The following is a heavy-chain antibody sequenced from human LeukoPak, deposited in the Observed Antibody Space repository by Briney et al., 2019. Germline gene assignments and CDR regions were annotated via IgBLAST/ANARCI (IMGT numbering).Heavy chain of an antibody. V-gene: IGHV3-23*01. D-gene: IGHD3-22*01. CDR1: GFTFSSYA. Sequence: PGGSLRLSCAASGFTFSSYAMSWVRQAPGKGLECVSAISGSGGSRYYADSVKGRFTISRDNSKNTRYLQMNSLRAEDTAVYYCALESSGYYYSVGYFQHWGQGTLVTVSS. CDR2: ISGSGGSR. J-gene: IGHJ1*01. CDR3: ALESSGYYYSVGYFQH.